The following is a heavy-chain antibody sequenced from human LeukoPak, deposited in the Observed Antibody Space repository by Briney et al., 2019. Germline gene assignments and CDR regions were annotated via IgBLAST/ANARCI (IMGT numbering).Heavy chain of an antibody. CDR3: LRASYSSSWYYLDY. D-gene: IGHD6-13*01. CDR2: ISGSGSST. J-gene: IGHJ4*02. Sequence: TGGSLRLSCAASGFTFSSYAMSWVRQAPGKGLEWVSAISGSGSSTYYADSVKGRFTISRDNSKNTLYLQMNSLRAEDTAVYYCLRASYSSSWYYLDYWGQGTLVTVSS. V-gene: IGHV3-23*01. CDR1: GFTFSSYA.